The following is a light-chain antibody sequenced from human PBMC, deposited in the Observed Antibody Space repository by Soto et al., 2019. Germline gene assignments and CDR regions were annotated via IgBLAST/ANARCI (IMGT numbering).Light chain of an antibody. Sequence: DIQMTQSPSTLSASVGDRVTITCRASQSISTSLAWYQQKPGKAPKVLIYKASSLESGVPSRFSGSGSGTVFTLTISSLQPDVFATYYCQHCDSYWTFGQGTKVEIK. CDR2: KAS. J-gene: IGKJ1*01. CDR3: QHCDSYWT. V-gene: IGKV1-5*03. CDR1: QSISTS.